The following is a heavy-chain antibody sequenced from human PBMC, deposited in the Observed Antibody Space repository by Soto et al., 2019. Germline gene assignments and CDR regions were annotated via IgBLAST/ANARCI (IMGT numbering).Heavy chain of an antibody. Sequence: ASVKISCKASGYTFTGYYMHWVRQAPGQGLEWMGWINPNSGGTNYAQKFQGWVTMTRDTSISTAYMELSRLRSDDTAVYYCARVALNCGGACYDAFDIWGQGTMVTVSS. V-gene: IGHV1-2*04. D-gene: IGHD2-21*02. CDR3: ARVALNCGGACYDAFDI. J-gene: IGHJ3*02. CDR2: INPNSGGT. CDR1: GYTFTGYY.